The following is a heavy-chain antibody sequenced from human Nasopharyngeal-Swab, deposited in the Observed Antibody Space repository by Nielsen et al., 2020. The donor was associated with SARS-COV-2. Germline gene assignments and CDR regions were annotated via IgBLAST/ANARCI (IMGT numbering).Heavy chain of an antibody. CDR2: TNSDGSST. J-gene: IGHJ3*02. D-gene: IGHD3-22*01. Sequence: GESLKISCAASGFTFSRHWMHWVRQAPGKGLVWVSRTNSDGSSTSYADSVKGRFTISRDNAKNTLYLQMTSLRADDTAVYYCTRGAVTMRDTLDIWGQETMVTVSS. V-gene: IGHV3-74*01. CDR3: TRGAVTMRDTLDI. CDR1: GFTFSRHW.